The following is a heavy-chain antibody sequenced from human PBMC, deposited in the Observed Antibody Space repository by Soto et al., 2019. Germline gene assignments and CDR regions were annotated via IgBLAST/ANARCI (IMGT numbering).Heavy chain of an antibody. D-gene: IGHD3-3*01. V-gene: IGHV4-34*01. CDR3: AKGPPNSATLRFFVWLYPNPGGFDY. CDR1: GGSFSGYY. Sequence: QVQLQQWGAGLLKPSETLSLTCAVYGGSFSGYYWSWIRQPPGKGLEWSGEINHSGSTNYNPSLNRRVTITVDTSKNQFSLKLNSVTAADTAVYYCAKGPPNSATLRFFVWLYPNPGGFDYWGQGTLVTVSS. J-gene: IGHJ4*02. CDR2: INHSGST.